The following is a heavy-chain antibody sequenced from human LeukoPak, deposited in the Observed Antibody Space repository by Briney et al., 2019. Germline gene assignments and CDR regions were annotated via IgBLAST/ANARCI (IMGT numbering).Heavy chain of an antibody. CDR3: ASPTMVRGVISSY. CDR1: GFTFSSYS. D-gene: IGHD3-10*01. CDR2: ISSSSSYI. V-gene: IGHV3-21*01. J-gene: IGHJ4*02. Sequence: GGSLRLSCAASGFTFSSYSMNWVRQAPGKGLEWVSSISSSSSYIYYADSVKGRFTISRDNAKNSLYLQMNSLRAEDTAVYYCASPTMVRGVISSYWGQGTLVTVSS.